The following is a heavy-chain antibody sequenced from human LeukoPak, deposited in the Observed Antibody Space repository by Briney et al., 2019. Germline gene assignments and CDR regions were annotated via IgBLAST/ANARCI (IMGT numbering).Heavy chain of an antibody. J-gene: IGHJ4*02. CDR3: ARSSPSITMSAVD. Sequence: GGSLRLSCAASGFTFSNHWMSWVRQAPGKGLEWVANIKEDGSEKNYVDSVKGRFNISRDNAKNSLYLQMNSLRAEDTAVYYCARSSPSITMSAVDWGQGTLVTVSS. CDR2: IKEDGSEK. CDR1: GFTFSNHW. D-gene: IGHD3-22*01. V-gene: IGHV3-7*02.